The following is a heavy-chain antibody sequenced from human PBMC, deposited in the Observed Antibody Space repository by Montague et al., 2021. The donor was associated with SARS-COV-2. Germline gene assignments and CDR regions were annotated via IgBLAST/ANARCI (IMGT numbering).Heavy chain of an antibody. CDR1: GGSLSGYY. D-gene: IGHD2-8*02. J-gene: IGHJ4*02. CDR2: ISHSGST. V-gene: IGHV4-34*01. CDR3: ARLESSWWFFDY. Sequence: SETLSLTCAVYGGSLSGYYWSWIRQPPGEGLEWIAEISHSGSTSYNPSLKSRVTISVDTSKNQFSLKLSSATAADTAVYYCARLESSWWFFDYWGQGTLVTVSS.